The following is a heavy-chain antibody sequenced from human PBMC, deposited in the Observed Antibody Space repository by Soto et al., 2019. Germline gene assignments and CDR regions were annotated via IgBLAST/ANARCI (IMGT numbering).Heavy chain of an antibody. V-gene: IGHV4-31*03. D-gene: IGHD3-22*01. CDR3: ARGRYYDSSGYRPWFDP. Sequence: SETLSLTCSVSGGSISSVGHYWTWIRQQPGKGLEWIGYIYYSGSTDYNPSLKSRVTISVDTSKNQFSLKLSSVTAADTAVYYCARGRYYDSSGYRPWFDPWGQGTLVTVS. CDR1: GGSISSVGHY. CDR2: IYYSGST. J-gene: IGHJ5*02.